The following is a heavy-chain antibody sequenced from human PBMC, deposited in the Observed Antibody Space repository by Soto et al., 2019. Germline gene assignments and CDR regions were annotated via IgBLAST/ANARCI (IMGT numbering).Heavy chain of an antibody. Sequence: EVQLVESGGALVQPGGSLRLSCAASGFTFSIYSMNWVRQAPGKGLEWISYISSSTTTIYYADSVRGRFTISRDSAKLYLQRKSLRAEDTAVYYCARAGARPGGGSDYWGQGTLVTVSS. CDR3: ARAGARPGGGSDY. D-gene: IGHD1-26*01. J-gene: IGHJ4*02. CDR1: GFTFSIYS. CDR2: ISSSTTTI. V-gene: IGHV3-48*01.